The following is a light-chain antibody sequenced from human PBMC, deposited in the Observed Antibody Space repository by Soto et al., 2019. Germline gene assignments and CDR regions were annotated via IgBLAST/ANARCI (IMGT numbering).Light chain of an antibody. CDR2: DAS. J-gene: IGKJ4*01. CDR1: QDISNY. V-gene: IGKV1-33*01. Sequence: DIQMTQSPSSLSASVGDRVTITCQASQDISNYLNWYQQKPGKAPKLLIYDASNLEIGVPSRFSGSGSGTDFTFTVSSLQPEDIATYYCQQYDYLPLTFGGGTKVDIK. CDR3: QQYDYLPLT.